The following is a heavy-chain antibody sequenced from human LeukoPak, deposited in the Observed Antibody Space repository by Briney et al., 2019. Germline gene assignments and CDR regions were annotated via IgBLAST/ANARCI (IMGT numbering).Heavy chain of an antibody. CDR2: IKQDGSEK. CDR3: AREEDVYSSSSHYYYYCMDV. D-gene: IGHD6-6*01. V-gene: IGHV3-7*01. J-gene: IGHJ6*03. CDR1: GFTFSSYW. Sequence: GGSLRLSCAASGFTFSSYWMSWVRQAPGKGLEWVANIKQDGSEKYYVDSVKGRFTISRDNAKNSLYLQMNSLRAEDTAVYYCAREEDVYSSSSHYYYYCMDVWGKGTTVTVSS.